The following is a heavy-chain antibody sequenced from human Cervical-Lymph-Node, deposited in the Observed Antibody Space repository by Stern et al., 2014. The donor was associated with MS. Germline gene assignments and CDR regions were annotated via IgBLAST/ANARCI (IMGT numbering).Heavy chain of an antibody. V-gene: IGHV4-59*01. CDR3: ARRRYSYGAFDI. CDR2: IYYSGST. CDR1: GGSISSYY. J-gene: IGHJ3*02. Sequence: VQLVESGPGLVKPSETLSLTCTVSGGSISSYYWSWIRQPPGKGLEWIGYIYYSGSTNYNPALKSRVTISVETSKNQFSLKLSSVTAADTAVYYCARRRYSYGAFDIWGQGTMVTVSS. D-gene: IGHD5-18*01.